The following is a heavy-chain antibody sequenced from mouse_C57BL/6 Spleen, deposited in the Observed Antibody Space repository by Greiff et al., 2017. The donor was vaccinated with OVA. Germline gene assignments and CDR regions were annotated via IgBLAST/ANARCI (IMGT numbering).Heavy chain of an antibody. CDR2: FYPGGGSI. CDR3: ARVSTAVVAHWYFDV. D-gene: IGHD1-1*01. V-gene: IGHV1-78*01. J-gene: IGHJ1*03. CDR1: GYTFTEHT. Sequence: VQLQQSDAELVKPGASVKLSCKVSGYTFTEHTIHWMKQRPEQGLEWIGCFYPGGGSIKYNEKFKGKATLTADKSSSTVYMQLNSMTSEDSAVYFYARVSTAVVAHWYFDVWGTGTTVTVSS.